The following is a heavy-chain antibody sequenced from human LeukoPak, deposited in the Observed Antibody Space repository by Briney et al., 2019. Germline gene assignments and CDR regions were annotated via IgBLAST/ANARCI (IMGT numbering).Heavy chain of an antibody. CDR1: GGSFSGYY. CDR2: INHSGST. Sequence: SGTLSLTCAVYGGSFSGYYWSWIRQPPGKGLEWIGEINHSGSTNYNPSLKSRVTISVDTSKNQFSLKLSSVTAADMAVYYCARGPADSSGYYYEYWGQGTLVTVSS. CDR3: ARGPADSSGYYYEY. D-gene: IGHD3-22*01. V-gene: IGHV4-34*01. J-gene: IGHJ4*02.